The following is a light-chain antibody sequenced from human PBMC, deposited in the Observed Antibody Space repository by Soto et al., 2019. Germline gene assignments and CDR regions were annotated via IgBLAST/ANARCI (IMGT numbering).Light chain of an antibody. V-gene: IGKV3-20*01. J-gene: IGKJ2*01. CDR1: QSVSSSY. CDR2: GAS. CDR3: QQYGSSSYT. Sequence: EIVLTQSPDTLSLSPGERATLSCRASQSVSSSYLAWYQQKPGQAPRLLIYGASSRATGTPDRFSGSGSGTDFALTISRLEPEDFAVYYCQQYGSSSYTFGQGTKLEIK.